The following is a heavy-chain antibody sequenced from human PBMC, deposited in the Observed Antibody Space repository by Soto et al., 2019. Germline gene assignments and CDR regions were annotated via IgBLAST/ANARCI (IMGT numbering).Heavy chain of an antibody. CDR2: TYYRSKWIS. CDR1: GDSVSNNRAT. CDR3: EREKPAFNSGLDL. Sequence: SQTLSLTCAISGDSVSNNRATWNWIRQSPSGGLEWLGRTYYRSKWISDYAMSVKSRIGINPDTSKNLISLELNSVTPEDTAVYYSEREKPAFNSGLDLWGQGTPVTVSS. D-gene: IGHD1-26*01. V-gene: IGHV6-1*01. J-gene: IGHJ5*02.